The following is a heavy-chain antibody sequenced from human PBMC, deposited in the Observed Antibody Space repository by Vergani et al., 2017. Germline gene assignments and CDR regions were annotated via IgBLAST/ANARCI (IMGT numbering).Heavy chain of an antibody. CDR2: IKQDGSEK. V-gene: IGHV3-7*03. J-gene: IGHJ4*02. CDR3: ARLDYYGSGSXLDY. Sequence: EVQLVESGGGLVQPGGSLRLSCAASGFTFSSYWMSWVRQAPGKGLEWVANIKQDGSEKYYVDSVKGRFTISRDNAKNSLYLQMNSLRAEDTAVYYCARLDYYGSGSXLDYWGQGTLVTVSS. D-gene: IGHD3-10*01. CDR1: GFTFSSYW.